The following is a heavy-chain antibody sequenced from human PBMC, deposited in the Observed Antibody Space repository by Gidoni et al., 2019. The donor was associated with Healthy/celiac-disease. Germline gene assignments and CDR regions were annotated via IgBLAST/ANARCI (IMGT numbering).Heavy chain of an antibody. CDR1: GFPFSSYS. J-gene: IGHJ4*02. Sequence: EVQLVESGGGLVKPGGSLRLSCAASGFPFSSYSMNWVRQAPGKGLEWVSSISSSSSYIYYADSVKGRFTISRDNAKNSLYLQMNSLRAEDTAVYYCARALKLGYCTNGVCPGGWGQGTLVTVSS. V-gene: IGHV3-21*01. CDR3: ARALKLGYCTNGVCPGG. D-gene: IGHD2-8*01. CDR2: ISSSSSYI.